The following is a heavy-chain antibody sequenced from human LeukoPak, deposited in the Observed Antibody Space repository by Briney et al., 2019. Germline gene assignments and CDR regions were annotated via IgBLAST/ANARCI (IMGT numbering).Heavy chain of an antibody. Sequence: GGSLRLSCAASGFTFSSYWMSWVRQAPGKELEWVANIKQDGSEKYYVDSVKGRFTIFRDNAKNSLYLQMNSLRAEDTAVYYCARLEGIMITFGGVIVPYYFDYWGQGTLVTVSS. V-gene: IGHV3-7*01. CDR2: IKQDGSEK. J-gene: IGHJ4*02. D-gene: IGHD3-16*02. CDR1: GFTFSSYW. CDR3: ARLEGIMITFGGVIVPYYFDY.